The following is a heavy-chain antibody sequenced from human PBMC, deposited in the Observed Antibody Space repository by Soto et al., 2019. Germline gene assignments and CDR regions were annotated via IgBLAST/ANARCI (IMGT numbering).Heavy chain of an antibody. CDR2: VNPILSMS. Sequence: QVQLVQSGAEVKRPGSSVKVSCKASGDTFSFSSINWVLQSPGLGLEWMGRVNPILSMSNYAQRFQGRVTMTADKSTSTAYMELSGLRSEDTAMYYCATSYGSGYRAFDYWGQGALVTVSS. CDR1: GDTFSFSS. J-gene: IGHJ4*02. D-gene: IGHD3-10*01. CDR3: ATSYGSGYRAFDY. V-gene: IGHV1-69*04.